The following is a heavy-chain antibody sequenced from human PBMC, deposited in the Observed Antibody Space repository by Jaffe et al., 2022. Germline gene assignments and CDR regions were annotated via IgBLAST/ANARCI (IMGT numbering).Heavy chain of an antibody. Sequence: QVQLVESGGGVVQPGGSLRLSCAASGFTFSSYGMHWVRQAPGKGLEWVAFIRYDGSNKYYADSVKGRFTISRDNSKNTLYLQMNSLRAEDTAVYYCAKIRTNYFDYWGQGTLVTVSS. V-gene: IGHV3-30*02. CDR1: GFTFSSYG. CDR2: IRYDGSNK. J-gene: IGHJ4*02. CDR3: AKIRTNYFDY.